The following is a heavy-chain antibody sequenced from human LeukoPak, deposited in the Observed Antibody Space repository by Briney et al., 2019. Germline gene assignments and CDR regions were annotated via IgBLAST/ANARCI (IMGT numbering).Heavy chain of an antibody. Sequence: PGGSLRLSCAASGFTFSSYWMHWVRQAPGKGLEWVSVIYSGGSTYYADSVKGRFTISRDNSKNTLYLQMNSLRAEDTAVYARVGGNGGDALSSWGQGTLVTVSS. D-gene: IGHD2-21*02. CDR3: VGGNGGDALSS. J-gene: IGHJ4*02. CDR1: GFTFSSYW. CDR2: IYSGGST. V-gene: IGHV3-53*01.